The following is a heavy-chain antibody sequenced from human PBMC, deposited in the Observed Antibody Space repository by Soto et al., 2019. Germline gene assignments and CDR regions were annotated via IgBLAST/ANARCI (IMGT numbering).Heavy chain of an antibody. CDR2: IKRDGSEK. D-gene: IGHD2-15*01. Sequence: EVQLVESGGGSVQLGGSLRLSCATSGFTLSSYWMSWVRQAPGKGLEWVANIKRDGSEKYYVDSVQGRFTISRDNAKNSLYLQMNSLRAEDTAVYYCARDCSGGICYGYYFDYWGQGTLVTVSS. V-gene: IGHV3-7*01. CDR3: ARDCSGGICYGYYFDY. CDR1: GFTLSSYW. J-gene: IGHJ4*02.